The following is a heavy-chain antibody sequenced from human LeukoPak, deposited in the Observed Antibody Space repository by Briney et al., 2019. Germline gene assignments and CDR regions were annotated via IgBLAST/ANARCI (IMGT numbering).Heavy chain of an antibody. Sequence: AGGSLRLSCEASGFTFGRYNMNWVRQAPGKGLEWVSYISSSSNRYYAESVKGRFTVSRDNAKNSLYLQMNSLRDEDRAVYYCARDPTMGGAFDVWGQGTTVTVSS. CDR3: ARDPTMGGAFDV. V-gene: IGHV3-48*02. J-gene: IGHJ3*01. D-gene: IGHD3-10*01. CDR2: ISSSSNR. CDR1: GFTFGRYN.